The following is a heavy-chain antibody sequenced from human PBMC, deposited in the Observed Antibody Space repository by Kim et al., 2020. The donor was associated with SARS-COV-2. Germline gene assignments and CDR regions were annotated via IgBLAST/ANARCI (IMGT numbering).Heavy chain of an antibody. CDR3: TTESQLERRRTSWVLDY. CDR1: GFTFSNAW. V-gene: IGHV3-15*01. Sequence: GGSLRLSCAASGFTFSNAWMSWVRQAPGKGLEWVGRIKSKTDGGTTDYAAPVKGRFTISRDDSKNTLYLQMNSLKTEDTAVYYCTTESQLERRRTSWVLDYWGQGTLVTVSS. J-gene: IGHJ4*02. D-gene: IGHD1-1*01. CDR2: IKSKTDGGTT.